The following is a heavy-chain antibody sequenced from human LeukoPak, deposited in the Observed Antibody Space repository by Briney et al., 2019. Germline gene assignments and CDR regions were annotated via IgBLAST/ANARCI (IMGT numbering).Heavy chain of an antibody. J-gene: IGHJ4*02. CDR1: RGTFSSYA. CDR3: ARGAVMAPFDY. Sequence: GSSVKVSCEASRGTFSSYAISWVRQAPGQGLEWMGGIIPIFGTANYAQKFQGRVTITADESTSTAYMELSSLRSEDTAVYYCARGAVMAPFDYWGQGTLVTVSS. CDR2: IIPIFGTA. V-gene: IGHV1-69*01. D-gene: IGHD2-8*01.